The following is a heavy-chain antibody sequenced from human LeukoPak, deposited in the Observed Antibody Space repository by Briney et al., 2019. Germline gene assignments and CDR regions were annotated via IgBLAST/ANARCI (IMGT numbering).Heavy chain of an antibody. CDR2: FGGRRSST. D-gene: IGHD6-13*01. J-gene: IGHJ4*02. Sequence: QPGGSLRLSCATSGFTFRNYAMSWVRRAPAKGLEWVSSFGGRRSSTWYADSVKGRFTISRGNSKNTLYMQMNSLRAEDTDVYSYAKSSWYSISYFDYWGQGTLVTVSS. CDR1: GFTFRNYA. CDR3: AKSSWYSISYFDY. V-gene: IGHV3-23*01.